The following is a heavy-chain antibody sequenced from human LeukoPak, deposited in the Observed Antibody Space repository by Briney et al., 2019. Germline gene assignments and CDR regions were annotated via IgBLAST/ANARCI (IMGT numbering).Heavy chain of an antibody. CDR3: ARHISSGWSPFAY. Sequence: SETLSLTCTVSGGSINSYYWSWIRQPPGKGLEWIGYIYYSGSTNYNPSLKSRVTISVDTSKNQFSLKLSSVTAADTAVYYCARHISSGWSPFAYWGQGTLVTVSS. CDR2: IYYSGST. J-gene: IGHJ4*02. D-gene: IGHD6-19*01. CDR1: GGSINSYY. V-gene: IGHV4-59*08.